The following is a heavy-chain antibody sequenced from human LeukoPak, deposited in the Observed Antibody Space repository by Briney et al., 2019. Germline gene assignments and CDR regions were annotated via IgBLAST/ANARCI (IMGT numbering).Heavy chain of an antibody. CDR2: IIPIFGTA. D-gene: IGHD5-24*01. CDR3: ARGRGDGYNSPRDALDI. J-gene: IGHJ3*02. Sequence: GASVKVSCKASGGTFSSYAISWVRQAPGQGLEWMGGIIPIFGTANYAQKFQGRVTITSDESTNTAYMELISLRSEDTAVYYCARGRGDGYNSPRDALDIWGQGTMVTVSS. V-gene: IGHV1-69*13. CDR1: GGTFSSYA.